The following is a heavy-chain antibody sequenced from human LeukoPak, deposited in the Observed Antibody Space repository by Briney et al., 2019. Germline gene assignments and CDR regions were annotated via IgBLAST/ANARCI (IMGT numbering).Heavy chain of an antibody. CDR1: GFTFSSYG. D-gene: IGHD6-19*01. V-gene: IGHV3-30*18. CDR2: ISYDGSNK. J-gene: IGHJ4*02. Sequence: GGSLRLSCAASGFTFSSYGMHWVRQAPGKGLEWVAVISYDGSNKYYADSVKGRFTISRDNSKNTLYLQMNNLRAEDTAVYYCAKVKSSGWYDVDYWGQGTLVTVSS. CDR3: AKVKSSGWYDVDY.